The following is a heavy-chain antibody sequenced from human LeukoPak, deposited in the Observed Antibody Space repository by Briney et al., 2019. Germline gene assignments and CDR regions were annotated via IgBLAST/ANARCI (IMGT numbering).Heavy chain of an antibody. Sequence: SETLSLTCTVSGYSISSGYYWGWIRQPPGKGLEWIGSIYHSGSTYYNPSLKSRVTISVDTSKNQFSLKLSSVTAADTAVYYCASRSGSGYYYYYMDVWGKGTTVTVSS. J-gene: IGHJ6*03. D-gene: IGHD1-26*01. CDR1: GYSISSGYY. V-gene: IGHV4-38-2*02. CDR2: IYHSGST. CDR3: ASRSGSGYYYYYMDV.